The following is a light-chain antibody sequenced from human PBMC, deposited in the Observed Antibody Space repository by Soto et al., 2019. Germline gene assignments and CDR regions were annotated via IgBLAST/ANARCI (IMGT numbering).Light chain of an antibody. Sequence: EIVLTQSPGTLSLSPGERATLSCRASHSVSSSYLAWYQQKPGQAPRLLIYGASSRATGIPDRFSGSGSGTEFTLTISRLEPDDFAVYYCQQYSSSPLTFGGGNKVEIK. CDR1: HSVSSSY. CDR3: QQYSSSPLT. J-gene: IGKJ4*01. CDR2: GAS. V-gene: IGKV3-20*01.